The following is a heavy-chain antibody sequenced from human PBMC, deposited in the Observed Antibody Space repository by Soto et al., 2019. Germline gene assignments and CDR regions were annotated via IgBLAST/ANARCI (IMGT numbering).Heavy chain of an antibody. J-gene: IGHJ6*02. CDR2: ISGSGGST. Sequence: GGSLRLSCAASGFTFSSYAMSWVRQAPGKGLEWVSAISGSGGSTYYADSVRGRFTISRDNSKNTLYLQMNSLRAEDTAVYYCAKDRIPAGYYYGMDVWGQGTTVTVSS. CDR3: AKDRIPAGYYYGMDV. V-gene: IGHV3-23*01. CDR1: GFTFSSYA. D-gene: IGHD6-25*01.